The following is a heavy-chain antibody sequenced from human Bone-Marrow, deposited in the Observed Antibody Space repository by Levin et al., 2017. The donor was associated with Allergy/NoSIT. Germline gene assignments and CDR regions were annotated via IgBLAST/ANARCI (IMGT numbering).Heavy chain of an antibody. CDR3: ARGDCYSGSCYGPDWLDP. CDR1: GYTFTSYN. CDR2: INPNSGNT. Sequence: GESLKISCQTSGYTFTSYNVYWVRQAPGQGLEWMGYINPNSGNTGYAQKFQGRVSMTRNSSISTAYMELSGLEFEDTAIYYCARGDCYSGSCYGPDWLDPWGQGTQVTVSS. J-gene: IGHJ5*02. V-gene: IGHV1-8*01. D-gene: IGHD2/OR15-2a*01.